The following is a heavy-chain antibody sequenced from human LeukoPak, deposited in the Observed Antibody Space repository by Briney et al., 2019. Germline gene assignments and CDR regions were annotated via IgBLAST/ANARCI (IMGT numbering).Heavy chain of an antibody. V-gene: IGHV3-7*01. D-gene: IGHD2-21*02. J-gene: IGHJ2*01. Sequence: GGSLRLSCAASGFTFSSYAMTWIRQAPERGLQWVANIKEDGSDKNYADSVKGRFTISRDNAKNLLYLQMNSLRAEDTAVYYCARWTDWYFDLWGRGTLVTVSS. CDR2: IKEDGSDK. CDR3: ARWTDWYFDL. CDR1: GFTFSSYA.